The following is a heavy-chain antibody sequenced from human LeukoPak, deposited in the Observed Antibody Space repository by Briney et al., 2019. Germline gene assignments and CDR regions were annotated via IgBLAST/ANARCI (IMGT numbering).Heavy chain of an antibody. Sequence: QTGGSLRLSCAASGFTVSSNYMSWVRQAPGKGLEWVSVIYSGGSTYYADSVKGRFTISRDNAKNSLYLQMNSLRAEDTAVYYCAREMATPPSADAFDIWGQGTMVTVSS. J-gene: IGHJ3*02. V-gene: IGHV3-53*01. CDR1: GFTVSSNY. CDR3: AREMATPPSADAFDI. CDR2: IYSGGST. D-gene: IGHD5-24*01.